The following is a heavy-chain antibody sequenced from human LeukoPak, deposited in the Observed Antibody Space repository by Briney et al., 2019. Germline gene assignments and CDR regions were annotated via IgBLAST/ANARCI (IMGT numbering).Heavy chain of an antibody. V-gene: IGHV3-53*01. CDR3: ARSFKEMATNRTIYFDF. CDR2: IYSGGTT. D-gene: IGHD5-24*01. CDR1: VFTPSSNY. Sequence: GGSLRLSCAASVFTPSSNYMSWVRQAPGEGLEWVSLIYSGGTTPYADSVKGRFTISRHISKRTLYLQMNSTSGEDTAVYYCARSFKEMATNRTIYFDFWGKGTLVNVSS. J-gene: IGHJ4*02.